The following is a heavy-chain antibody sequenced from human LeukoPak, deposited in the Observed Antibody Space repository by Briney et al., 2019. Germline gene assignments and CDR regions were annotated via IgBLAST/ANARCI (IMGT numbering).Heavy chain of an antibody. CDR1: GWSFSGYY. CDR3: ARSLQWLSAFDI. D-gene: IGHD6-19*01. J-gene: IGHJ3*02. V-gene: IGHV4-34*01. CDR2: INHSGST. Sequence: SETLSLTCAVYGWSFSGYYWSWIRQPPGKGLEWIGEINHSGSTNYNPSLKSRVTISVDTSKNQFSLKLSSVTAADTAVYYCARSLQWLSAFDIWGQGTMVTVSS.